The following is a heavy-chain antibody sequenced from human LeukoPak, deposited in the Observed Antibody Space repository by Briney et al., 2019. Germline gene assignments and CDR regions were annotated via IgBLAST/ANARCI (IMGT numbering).Heavy chain of an antibody. Sequence: SETLSLTCTVPGGSISSYYWSWIRQPAGKGLEWVGRIYTSGSTNYNPSLKSRVTMSVDTSKNQFSLKLSSVTAADTAVYYCARGAVTNYWYFDLWGRGTLVTVSS. D-gene: IGHD4-17*01. CDR3: ARGAVTNYWYFDL. V-gene: IGHV4-4*07. J-gene: IGHJ2*01. CDR2: IYTSGST. CDR1: GGSISSYY.